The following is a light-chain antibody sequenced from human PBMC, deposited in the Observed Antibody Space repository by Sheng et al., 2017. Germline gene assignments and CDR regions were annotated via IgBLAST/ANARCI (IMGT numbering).Light chain of an antibody. CDR2: ATS. J-gene: IGKJ1*01. Sequence: AIRMTQSPSSFSASTGDRVTITCRASQGISSYLAWYQQKPGKAPKLLIYATSSLHSAVPSRFSGSGSGTDFTLTISSLQPEDFATYYCQQSYSSPPTFGQGTKVEIK. CDR1: QGISSY. V-gene: IGKV1-8*01. CDR3: QQSYSSPPT.